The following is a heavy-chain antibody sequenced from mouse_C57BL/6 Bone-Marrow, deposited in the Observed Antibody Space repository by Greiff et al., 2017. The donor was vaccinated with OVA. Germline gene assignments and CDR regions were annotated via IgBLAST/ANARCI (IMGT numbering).Heavy chain of an antibody. CDR3: ARYRSSYRCWDCDV. D-gene: IGHD1-1*01. J-gene: IGHJ1*03. V-gene: IGHV3-8*01. Sequence: EVKLMESGPGLAKPSQSLSLTCSVSGYSITSDYWNWIRQSPGNKLEYMGYISNGGSSNSNPSLISRISITRDTSKNQYYLQLNSVTTEDTATYDGARYRSSYRCWDCDVWGTGTTGTVSS. CDR2: ISNGGSS. CDR1: GYSITSDY.